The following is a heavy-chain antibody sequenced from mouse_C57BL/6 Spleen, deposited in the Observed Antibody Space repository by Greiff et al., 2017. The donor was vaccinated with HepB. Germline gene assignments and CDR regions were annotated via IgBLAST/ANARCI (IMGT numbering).Heavy chain of an antibody. J-gene: IGHJ4*01. D-gene: IGHD2-3*01. CDR2: IWTGGGT. Sequence: VKLMESGPGLVAPSQSLSITCTVSGFSFTSYAISWVRQPPGKGLEWLGVIWTGGGTNYNSALKSRLSISKDNSKSQVFLKMNSLQTDDTARYYCARGEMVTTQDYYAMDYWGRGTSVTVSS. CDR1: GFSFTSYA. CDR3: ARGEMVTTQDYYAMDY. V-gene: IGHV2-9-1*01.